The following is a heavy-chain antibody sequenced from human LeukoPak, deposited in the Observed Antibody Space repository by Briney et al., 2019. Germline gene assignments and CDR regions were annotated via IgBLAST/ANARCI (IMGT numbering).Heavy chain of an antibody. CDR3: ARDRRLGDRGAFDI. D-gene: IGHD3-16*01. Sequence: SETLSLTCTVSGGSISSYYWSWIRQPAGKGLEWIGRIYTSGSTNYNPSLKSRVTISVDTSKNQFSLKLSSVTAADTAVYYCARDRRLGDRGAFDIWGQGTMVTVSS. J-gene: IGHJ3*02. CDR2: IYTSGST. V-gene: IGHV4-4*07. CDR1: GGSISSYY.